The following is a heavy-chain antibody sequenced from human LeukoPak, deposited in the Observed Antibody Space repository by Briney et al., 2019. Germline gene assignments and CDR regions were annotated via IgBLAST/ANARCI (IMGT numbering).Heavy chain of an antibody. CDR3: AKDRKVVPVGDV. J-gene: IGHJ6*02. Sequence: SGGSLRLSCAASGVTFSSYAMSWVRQAPGKGLEWVSAISGGGGSTYYADSVKGRFTISRDNSKNTLYLQMNSLRAEDTAVYYCAKDRKVVPVGDVWGQGTTVTVSS. CDR1: GVTFSSYA. D-gene: IGHD2-15*01. CDR2: ISGGGGST. V-gene: IGHV3-23*01.